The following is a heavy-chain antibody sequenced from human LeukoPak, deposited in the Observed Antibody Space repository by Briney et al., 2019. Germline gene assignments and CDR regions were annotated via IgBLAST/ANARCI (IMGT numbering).Heavy chain of an antibody. D-gene: IGHD3-9*01. Sequence: ASVKVSCKASGGTFSSYATSWVRQAPGQGLEWMGGIIPIFGTANYAQKFQGRVTITTDESTSTAYMELSSLRSEDTAVYYCAVRPDILTGYPPGWGQGTLVTVSS. CDR3: AVRPDILTGYPPG. J-gene: IGHJ4*02. V-gene: IGHV1-69*05. CDR1: GGTFSSYA. CDR2: IIPIFGTA.